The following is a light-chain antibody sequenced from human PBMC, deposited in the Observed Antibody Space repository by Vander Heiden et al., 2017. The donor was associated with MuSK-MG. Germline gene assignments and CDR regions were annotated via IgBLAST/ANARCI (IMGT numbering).Light chain of an antibody. V-gene: IGLV3-1*01. CDR3: QEWDSSTGI. CDR1: KVGDKY. Sequence: SYELTQPPPVSVSPGQTASITCSGDKVGDKYACWYQQKPGQSPILVIYQHTKRPAGIPERFSGSTSANTATLTISGTQEMDEAYYYCQEWDSSTGIFGGGTKLTVL. CDR2: QHT. J-gene: IGLJ2*01.